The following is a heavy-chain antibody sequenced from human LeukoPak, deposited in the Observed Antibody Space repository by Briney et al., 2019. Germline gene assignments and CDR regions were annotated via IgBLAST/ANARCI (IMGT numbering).Heavy chain of an antibody. CDR3: ARVGYYGSGSYWVFDY. CDR2: ISSSSSYI. J-gene: IGHJ4*02. CDR1: GFTFSSYS. V-gene: IGHV3-21*04. Sequence: GGSLRLSCAASGFTFSSYSMNWVRQAPGKGLEWVSSISSSSSYIYYADSVKGRFTISRDNSKNTLYLQMNSLRAEDTAVYYCARVGYYGSGSYWVFDYWGQGTLVTVSS. D-gene: IGHD3-10*01.